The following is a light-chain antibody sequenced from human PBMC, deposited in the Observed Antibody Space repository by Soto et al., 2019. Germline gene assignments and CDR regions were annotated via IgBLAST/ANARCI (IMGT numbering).Light chain of an antibody. CDR1: QGLRSSY. CDR3: QQYGNSPT. J-gene: IGKJ1*01. V-gene: IGKV3-20*01. Sequence: ELVLTQSPGTLSLSPGERDTLSCRSSQGLRSSYLAWYRQKPGQAPRLLIYAASSRATGIPDRFSGSGSGTDITRTISRLEPEDFEVEYGQQYGNSPTFGKGSKVESK. CDR2: AAS.